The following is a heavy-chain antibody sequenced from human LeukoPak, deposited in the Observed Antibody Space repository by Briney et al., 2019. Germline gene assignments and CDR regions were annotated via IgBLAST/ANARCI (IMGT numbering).Heavy chain of an antibody. D-gene: IGHD5-24*01. CDR3: ARDGYNSLYYYGMDV. J-gene: IGHJ6*02. Sequence: GGSLRLSCAASGFTFSSYGMHWVRQAPGKGLEWVAVIWYDGSNKYYADSVKGRFTISRDNSKNTLYLQMNSLRVEDTAVYYCARDGYNSLYYYGMDVWGQGTTVTVSS. V-gene: IGHV3-33*01. CDR2: IWYDGSNK. CDR1: GFTFSSYG.